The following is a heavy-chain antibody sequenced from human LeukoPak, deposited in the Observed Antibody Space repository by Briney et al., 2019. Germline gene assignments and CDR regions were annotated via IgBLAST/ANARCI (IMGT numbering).Heavy chain of an antibody. CDR1: GSPFGGHD. Sequence: PGGPLRFSFPAPGSPFGGHDSNWFGKAAGQVWEWVSAIAASGRTYYPDSVKGRYTISRDNAKNSLYLQMNSLRAEDTAVYYCARGYSSGWYYFDYWGQGTLVTVSS. V-gene: IGHV3-13*04. CDR2: IAASGRT. J-gene: IGHJ4*02. D-gene: IGHD6-19*01. CDR3: ARGYSSGWYYFDY.